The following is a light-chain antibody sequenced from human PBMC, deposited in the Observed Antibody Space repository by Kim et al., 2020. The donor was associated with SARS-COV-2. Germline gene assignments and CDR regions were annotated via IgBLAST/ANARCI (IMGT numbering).Light chain of an antibody. V-gene: IGKV3-20*01. Sequence: SPGERDTLSCRASQTINSRYLSWYQQKSGQAPRLLIYGASSRATYIPDRISGSGSGTDFTLTISTLEPEDSAVYYCQQYGSSPFTFGQGTRLEIK. J-gene: IGKJ5*01. CDR1: QTINSRY. CDR2: GAS. CDR3: QQYGSSPFT.